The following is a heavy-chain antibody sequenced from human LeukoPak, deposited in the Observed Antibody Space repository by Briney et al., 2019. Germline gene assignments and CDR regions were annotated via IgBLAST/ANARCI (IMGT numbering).Heavy chain of an antibody. J-gene: IGHJ5*02. Sequence: SETLSLTCTVSGGSISSSSYYWGWIRQPAGKGLEWIGRIYTSGSTNYNPSLKSRVTMSVDTSKNQFSLKLSSVTAADTAVYYCARDHLPDCSGGSCFSWFDPWGQGTLVAVSS. CDR3: ARDHLPDCSGGSCFSWFDP. CDR1: GGSISSSSYY. V-gene: IGHV4-61*02. D-gene: IGHD2-15*01. CDR2: IYTSGST.